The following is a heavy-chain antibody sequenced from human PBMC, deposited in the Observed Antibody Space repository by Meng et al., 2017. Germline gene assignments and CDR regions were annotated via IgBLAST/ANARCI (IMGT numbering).Heavy chain of an antibody. CDR2: ISWDGGST. CDR3: ATGLAAALPIFDY. Sequence: GGSLRLSCAASGFTFDDYTMHWVRQAPGKGLEWVSLISWDGGSTYYADSVNGRFTISRDNSKNSLYLQMNSLRTEDTALYYCATGLAAALPIFDYWGQGTLVTVSS. V-gene: IGHV3-43*01. D-gene: IGHD6-13*01. CDR1: GFTFDDYT. J-gene: IGHJ4*02.